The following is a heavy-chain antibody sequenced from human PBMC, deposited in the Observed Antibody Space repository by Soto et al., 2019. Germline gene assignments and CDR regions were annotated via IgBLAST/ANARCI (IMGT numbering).Heavy chain of an antibody. V-gene: IGHV1-2*04. CDR2: INPNSGGT. Sequence: QVQLVQSGAEVKKPGASVKVSCKASGYTFTGYYMHWVRQAPGQGLEWMGWINPNSGGTNYAQKFQGWVTMTRDTSISTAYMELSRLRSDDTAVYYCARGVATSFGVVHYYYYGMDVWGQGTTVTVSS. D-gene: IGHD3-3*01. CDR3: ARGVATSFGVVHYYYYGMDV. J-gene: IGHJ6*02. CDR1: GYTFTGYY.